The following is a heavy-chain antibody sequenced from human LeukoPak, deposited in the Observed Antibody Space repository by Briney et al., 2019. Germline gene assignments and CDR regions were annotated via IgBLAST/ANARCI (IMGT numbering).Heavy chain of an antibody. CDR2: IYHSGST. V-gene: IGHV4-38-2*02. Sequence: PSETLSLTCTVSGYSISSGYYWGWIRQPPGKGLEWIGSIYHSGSTYYNPSLKSRVTMSVDMSTRQISLKLSSVTAADTAVYYCARAVGGDGSGSLWGPGTLVTASS. D-gene: IGHD3-10*01. CDR1: GYSISSGYY. J-gene: IGHJ4*02. CDR3: ARAVGGDGSGSL.